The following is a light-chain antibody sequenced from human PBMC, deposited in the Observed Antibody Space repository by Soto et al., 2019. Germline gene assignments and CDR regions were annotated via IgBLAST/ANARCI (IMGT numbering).Light chain of an antibody. CDR3: QQYNNWSST. V-gene: IGKV3-15*01. Sequence: EIVMTQTPATRSVSPGERATLSCRASQSVSSNLAWYQQKPGQAPRLLIYGASTRATGIPARFSGSGSGTEFTLTISSLQSADFAVYYCQQYNNWSSTFGQGTRLEIK. CDR2: GAS. CDR1: QSVSSN. J-gene: IGKJ5*01.